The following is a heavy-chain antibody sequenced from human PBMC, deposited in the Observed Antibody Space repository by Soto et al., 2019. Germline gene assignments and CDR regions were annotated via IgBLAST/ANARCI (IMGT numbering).Heavy chain of an antibody. J-gene: IGHJ4*02. D-gene: IGHD3-10*01. CDR2: IWYDGSNK. CDR1: GFTFSSYG. CDR3: APVPGGGPYFDY. Sequence: PGGSLRLSCAASGFTFSSYGMHWVRQAPGKGLEWVAVIWYDGSNKYYADSVKGRFTISRDNSKNTLYLQMNSLRAEDTAVYYCAPVPGGGPYFDYWGQGTLVTVSS. V-gene: IGHV3-33*01.